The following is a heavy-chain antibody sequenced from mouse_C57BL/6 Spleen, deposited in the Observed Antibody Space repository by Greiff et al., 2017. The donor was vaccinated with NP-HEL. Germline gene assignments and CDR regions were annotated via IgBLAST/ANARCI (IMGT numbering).Heavy chain of an antibody. CDR3: ARRYYGSGGYFDV. J-gene: IGHJ1*03. CDR1: EYEFPSHD. D-gene: IGHD1-1*01. Sequence: DVKLQESGGGLVQPGESLKLSCESNEYEFPSHDMSWVRKTPEKRLELVAAINSDGGSTYYPDTMERRFIISRDNTKKTLYLQMSSLRSEDTALYYCARRYYGSGGYFDVWGTGTTVTVSS. V-gene: IGHV5-2*03. CDR2: INSDGGST.